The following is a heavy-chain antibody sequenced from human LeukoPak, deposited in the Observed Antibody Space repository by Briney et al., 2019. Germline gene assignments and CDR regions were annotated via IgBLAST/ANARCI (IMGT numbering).Heavy chain of an antibody. D-gene: IGHD3-10*01. Sequence: GGSLRLSCAASGFTFSSCAMSWVRQAPGKGLEWVSAISGSGGSTYYADSVKGRFTISRDNAKNSVSLYMNSLRAEDSAVYYCARPGITAFDIWGQGTMVTVSS. CDR2: ISGSGGST. J-gene: IGHJ3*02. CDR1: GFTFSSCA. CDR3: ARPGITAFDI. V-gene: IGHV3-23*01.